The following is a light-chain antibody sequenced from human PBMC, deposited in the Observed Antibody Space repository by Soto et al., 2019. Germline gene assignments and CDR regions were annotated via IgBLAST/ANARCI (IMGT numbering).Light chain of an antibody. CDR2: ANS. V-gene: IGLV1-40*01. Sequence: QSVLTHPPSVSRAPGQRFTISCAGSSSSIGEGYDVHWYQQLPGAAPKLIIYANSNRPSGVPDRFSGSKSGTSASLAITGLKAEDEADYYCQSYDSSMYGYVFGSGTKVTVL. CDR3: QSYDSSMYGYV. J-gene: IGLJ1*01. CDR1: SSSIGEGYD.